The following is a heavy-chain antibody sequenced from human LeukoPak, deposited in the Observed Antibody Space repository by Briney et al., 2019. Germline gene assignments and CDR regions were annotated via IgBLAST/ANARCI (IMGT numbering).Heavy chain of an antibody. CDR1: GGTFSSYA. CDR3: ARGLPVQEGVYYYYYYYMDV. V-gene: IGHV1-69*13. J-gene: IGHJ6*03. CDR2: IIPIFGTA. Sequence: ASVKVSCKASGGTFSSYAISWVRQAPGQGLEWMGGIIPIFGTANYAQKFQGRVTITADESTSTAYMELSSLRSEDTAVYYCARGLPVQEGVYYYYYYYMDVWGKGTTVTVSS. D-gene: IGHD1-1*01.